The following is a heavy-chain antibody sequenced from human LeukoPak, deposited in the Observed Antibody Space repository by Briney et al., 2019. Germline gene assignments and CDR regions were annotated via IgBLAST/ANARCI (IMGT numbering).Heavy chain of an antibody. J-gene: IGHJ3*02. CDR3: ARDSLSGYDAFDI. D-gene: IGHD3-9*01. V-gene: IGHV1-46*01. CDR1: GYTFSNYL. Sequence: ASVKVSCKASGYTFSNYLIHWVRQAPGQGLEWMGIINPSGGSTGYAQKFQGRVTMTRDTSTSTVYMELSSLRSEDTAVYYCARDSLSGYDAFDIWGQGTMVTVSS. CDR2: INPSGGST.